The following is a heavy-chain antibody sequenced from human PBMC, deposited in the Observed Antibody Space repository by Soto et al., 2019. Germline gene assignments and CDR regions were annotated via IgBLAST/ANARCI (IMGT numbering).Heavy chain of an antibody. CDR3: ARQWQWLVPEYFQH. CDR1: GGSISSSSYY. CDR2: IYYSGST. Sequence: QLQLQESGPGLVKPSETLSLTCTVSGGSISSSSYYWGWIRQPPGKGLEWIGSIYYSGSTYYNPSLKSRVTLSVDTSKNQFSLKLSSVTAADTAVYYCARQWQWLVPEYFQHWGQGTLVTVSS. J-gene: IGHJ1*01. V-gene: IGHV4-39*01. D-gene: IGHD6-19*01.